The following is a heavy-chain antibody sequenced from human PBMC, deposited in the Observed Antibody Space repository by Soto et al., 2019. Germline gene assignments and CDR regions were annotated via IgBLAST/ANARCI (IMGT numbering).Heavy chain of an antibody. D-gene: IGHD2-21*02. J-gene: IGHJ4*02. CDR2: VNPSGGHT. CDR1: GDTFTDYY. V-gene: IGHV1-46*01. CDR3: ARGGHVVVVTAALDY. Sequence: QVQLMQSGAEVKKPGASVKVSCKASGDTFTDYYIHWVRQAPGQGLEWMGTVNPSGGHTTYAQHCLGRVTXPXXXSXXTLYRELTSLTSDDTAVYYCARGGHVVVVTAALDYWGQGTLVTVSS.